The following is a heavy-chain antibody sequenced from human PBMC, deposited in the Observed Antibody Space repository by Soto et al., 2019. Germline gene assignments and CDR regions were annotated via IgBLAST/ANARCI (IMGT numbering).Heavy chain of an antibody. V-gene: IGHV3-23*01. CDR3: GPPYYYYGMDV. CDR1: GFTFSSYA. J-gene: IGHJ6*02. Sequence: GSLRLSCAASGFTFSSYAMSWVRQAPGKGLEWVSSMSGIGGSTYDAESVKGRFTISRDNAKNTLYLQMNSLRAEDTAVYYCGPPYYYYGMDVWGQGTTVTVSS. CDR2: MSGIGGST.